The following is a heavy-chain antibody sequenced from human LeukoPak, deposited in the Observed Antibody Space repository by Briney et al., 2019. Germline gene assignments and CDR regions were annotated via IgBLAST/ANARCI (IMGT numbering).Heavy chain of an antibody. D-gene: IGHD6-6*01. J-gene: IGHJ6*02. Sequence: SVKVSCKASGGTFSSYAISWVRQAPGQGFEWMGGIIPIFGTANYAQKFQGRVTITADESTSTAYMELSSLRSEDTAVYYCARLPLRSIAVGYYGMDVWGQGTTVTVSS. CDR3: ARLPLRSIAVGYYGMDV. V-gene: IGHV1-69*13. CDR2: IIPIFGTA. CDR1: GGTFSSYA.